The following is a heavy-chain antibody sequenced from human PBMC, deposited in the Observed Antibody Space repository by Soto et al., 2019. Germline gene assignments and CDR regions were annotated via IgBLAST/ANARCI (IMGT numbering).Heavy chain of an antibody. J-gene: IGHJ4*02. D-gene: IGHD2-15*01. CDR3: AKDLDIVVVVAATPMDY. V-gene: IGHV3-23*01. CDR2: ISGSGGST. Sequence: EVQLLESGGGLVQPGGSLRLSCAASGFTFSSYAMSWVRQAPGKGLEWVSAISGSGGSTYYADSVKGRFTISRDNSKNTLYLQMNSLRDEDTAVYYCAKDLDIVVVVAATPMDYWGQGTLVTVSS. CDR1: GFTFSSYA.